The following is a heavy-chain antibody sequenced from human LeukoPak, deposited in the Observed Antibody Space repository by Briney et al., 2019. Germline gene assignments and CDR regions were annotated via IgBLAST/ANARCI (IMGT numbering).Heavy chain of an antibody. CDR3: ARQWYYGSGSHFDY. Sequence: PSETLSLTCAVSGGSISSGGYSWSWIRQPPGKGLEWIGYIYHSGSTYYNPSLKSRVTISVDRSKNQFSLNLSSVTAADTAVYYCARQWYYGSGSHFDYWGQGTLVTVSS. CDR2: IYHSGST. V-gene: IGHV4-30-2*01. CDR1: GGSISSGGYS. D-gene: IGHD3-10*01. J-gene: IGHJ4*02.